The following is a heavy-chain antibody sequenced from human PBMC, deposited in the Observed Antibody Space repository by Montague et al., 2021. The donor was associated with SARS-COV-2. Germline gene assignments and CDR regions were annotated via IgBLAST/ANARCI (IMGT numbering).Heavy chain of an antibody. J-gene: IGHJ1*01. D-gene: IGHD3-22*01. Sequence: SETLSLTCSVSGGSLSDYYWTWIRQSPGGSLEWIGYVFYSGDTSYNPSLRSRVTIALDTSNNHFSLKLTSVTGADTATYFCARGGYWVGNRGYLGVLRFWGRGTLVAVSS. CDR2: VFYSGDT. CDR1: GGSLSDYY. CDR3: ARGGYWVGNRGYLGVLRF. V-gene: IGHV4-59*12.